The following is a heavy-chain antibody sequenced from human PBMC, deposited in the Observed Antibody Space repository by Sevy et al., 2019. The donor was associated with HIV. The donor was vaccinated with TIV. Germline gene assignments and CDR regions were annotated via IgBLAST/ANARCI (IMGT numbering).Heavy chain of an antibody. Sequence: ASVKVSCKVSGYTLSELSMHWVRLAPGKGLEWMGSFDPEDEETTYAQKFQGRVTMTEDTSTDPAYMELSSLRSEDTAVYYCATTKDYYDSSGSPFDYWGQGTLVTVSS. J-gene: IGHJ4*02. V-gene: IGHV1-24*01. CDR2: FDPEDEET. CDR3: ATTKDYYDSSGSPFDY. D-gene: IGHD3-22*01. CDR1: GYTLSELS.